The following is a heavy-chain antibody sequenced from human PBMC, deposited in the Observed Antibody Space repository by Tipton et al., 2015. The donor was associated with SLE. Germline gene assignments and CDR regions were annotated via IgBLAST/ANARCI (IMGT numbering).Heavy chain of an antibody. D-gene: IGHD6-6*01. J-gene: IGHJ4*02. CDR1: GYTFTSYY. CDR3: ARTAPGVGQLADY. Sequence: QSGAEVKKPGASVKVSCKASGYTFTSYYMHWVRQAPGQGLEWMGIINPSGGSTSYAQKFQGRVTMTRDTSTSTVYMELRSLRSDDTAVYYCARTAPGVGQLADYWGQGTLVTVSS. V-gene: IGHV1-46*01. CDR2: INPSGGST.